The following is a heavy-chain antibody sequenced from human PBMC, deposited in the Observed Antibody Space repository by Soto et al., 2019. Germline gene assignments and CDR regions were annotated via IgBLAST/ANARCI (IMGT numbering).Heavy chain of an antibody. CDR3: ARGGVSTPTFDY. CDR2: IYPSDSDT. CDR1: GYNFAGYW. D-gene: IGHD3-3*01. J-gene: IGHJ4*02. Sequence: GESLKISCKGSGYNFAGYWIAWVRQMPGKGLELMGIIYPSDSDTRYRPSFQGQVTISADKSISSAYLQWSSLRASDTAMYYCARGGVSTPTFDYWGQGTTVTVSS. V-gene: IGHV5-51*01.